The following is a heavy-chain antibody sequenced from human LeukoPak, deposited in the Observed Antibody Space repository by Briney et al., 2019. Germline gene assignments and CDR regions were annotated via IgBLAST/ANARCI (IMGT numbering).Heavy chain of an antibody. CDR1: GYSFTTHW. V-gene: IGHV5-10-1*01. Sequence: GESLKISCEGSGYSFTTHWIGWVRQMPGKGLEWMGRIDPTDSYTNYSPSFEGHVTISADKSISTAYLQWSSLKASDTAMYYCARARANAFDIWGQGTMVTVCS. CDR3: ARARANAFDI. J-gene: IGHJ3*02. CDR2: IDPTDSYT.